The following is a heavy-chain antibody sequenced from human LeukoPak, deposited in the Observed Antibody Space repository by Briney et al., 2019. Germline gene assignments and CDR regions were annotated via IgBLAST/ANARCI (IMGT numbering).Heavy chain of an antibody. Sequence: ASVKVSCKASGGTFSSYAISWVRQAPGQGLEWMGGIIPIFGTANYAQKFQGRVTITRNTSISTAYMELSSLRSEDTAVYYCARGCRVRLAAAGTYYYYMDVWGKGTTVTVSS. CDR3: ARGCRVRLAAAGTYYYYMDV. D-gene: IGHD6-13*01. CDR2: IIPIFGTA. J-gene: IGHJ6*03. CDR1: GGTFSSYA. V-gene: IGHV1-69*05.